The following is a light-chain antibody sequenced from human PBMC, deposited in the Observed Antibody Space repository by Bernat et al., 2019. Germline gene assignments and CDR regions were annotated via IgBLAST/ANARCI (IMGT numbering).Light chain of an antibody. CDR1: QSISDY. V-gene: IGKV1-39*01. CDR2: AAS. Sequence: DIQMTQSPSSLSASVGDRVTITCRASQSISDYLHWYQHKPGKAPKPLIYAASSLHSGVPSRFSGSGSGTDFTLTITNLQPEDFATYYCQQSYSTPPITFGQGTRLEI. CDR3: QQSYSTPPIT. J-gene: IGKJ5*01.